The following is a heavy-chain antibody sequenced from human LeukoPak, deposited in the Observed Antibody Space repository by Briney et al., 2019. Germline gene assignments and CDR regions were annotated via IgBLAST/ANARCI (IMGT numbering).Heavy chain of an antibody. J-gene: IGHJ4*02. D-gene: IGHD5-24*01. CDR2: IYPGDSDI. CDR3: ARRTGYNFDY. Sequence: GESLKISCKGSGYTFNTYWVGWVRQMPGKGLEWIGIIYPGDSDIRYSPSFRGQVTISADKSISTAYLQWSSLEASDTAMYYCARRTGYNFDYWGQGTLVTVSS. CDR1: GYTFNTYW. V-gene: IGHV5-51*01.